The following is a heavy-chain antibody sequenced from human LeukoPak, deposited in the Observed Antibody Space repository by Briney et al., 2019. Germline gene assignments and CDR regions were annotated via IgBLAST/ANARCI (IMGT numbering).Heavy chain of an antibody. V-gene: IGHV3-7*04. Sequence: GGSLRLSCAASGFTFSTYWMSWVRQAPGKGLEWVAILKQDGSEKYYVDSVKGRFTISRDNAKNSLCLQMNSLRVEDTAVYYCARVEYYFDYWGQGSLVTVSS. J-gene: IGHJ4*02. CDR3: ARVEYYFDY. CDR1: GFTFSTYW. CDR2: LKQDGSEK. D-gene: IGHD5-24*01.